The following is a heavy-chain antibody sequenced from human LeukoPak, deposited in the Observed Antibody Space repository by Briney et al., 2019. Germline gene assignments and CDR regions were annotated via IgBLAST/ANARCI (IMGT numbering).Heavy chain of an antibody. CDR2: IWSDGTNT. Sequence: GGSLRLSCAASGFMFTDYGMHWVRQPPGKGLEWVAVIWSDGTNTYYSDSVKGRFAISRDDSNDMVYLQMNRLRAEDTAIYYCAKDIQRGFDYTNSLDYWGQGTLVTVSS. CDR3: AKDIQRGFDYTNSLDY. CDR1: GFMFTDYG. D-gene: IGHD4-11*01. J-gene: IGHJ4*02. V-gene: IGHV3-33*06.